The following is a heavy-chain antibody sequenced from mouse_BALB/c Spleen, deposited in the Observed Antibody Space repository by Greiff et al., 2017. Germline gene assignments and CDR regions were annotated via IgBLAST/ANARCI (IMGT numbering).Heavy chain of an antibody. V-gene: IGHV5-9-4*01. D-gene: IGHD2-2*01. CDR2: ISSGGSYT. J-gene: IGHJ4*01. Sequence: EVMLVESGGGLVKPGGSLKLSCAASGFTFSSYAMSWVRQSPEKRLEWVAEISSGGSYTYYPDTVTGRFTISRDNAKNTLYLEMSSLRSEDTAMYYCAREGLRYWGQGTSVTVSS. CDR3: AREGLRY. CDR1: GFTFSSYA.